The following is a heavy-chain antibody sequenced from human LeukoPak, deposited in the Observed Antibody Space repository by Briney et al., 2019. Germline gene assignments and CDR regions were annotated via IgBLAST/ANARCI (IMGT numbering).Heavy chain of an antibody. J-gene: IGHJ4*02. CDR3: ARGGRRLVPPIVIFDY. CDR2: INHSGST. V-gene: IGHV4-34*01. D-gene: IGHD6-19*01. CDR1: GGSFSGYY. Sequence: SETLSLTCAVYGGSFSGYYWSWIRQPPGKGLEWIGEINHSGSTNYNPSLKSRVTISVDTSKNQFSLKLSSVTAADTAVYYCARGGRRLVPPIVIFDYWGQGTLVTVSS.